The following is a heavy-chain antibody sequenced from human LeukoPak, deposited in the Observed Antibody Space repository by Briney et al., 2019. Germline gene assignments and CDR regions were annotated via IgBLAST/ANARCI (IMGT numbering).Heavy chain of an antibody. CDR1: GGSISSGGYS. CDR3: ARTTVTKGRAFDI. D-gene: IGHD4-17*01. V-gene: IGHV4-30-2*01. CDR2: IYHSGST. J-gene: IGHJ3*02. Sequence: SETLSLTCAVSGGSISSGGYSWSWIRQPPGKGLEWIGYIYHSGSTYYNPSLKSRVTISVDRSKNQFSLKLSSVTAADTAVYYCARTTVTKGRAFDIWGQGTMVTVSS.